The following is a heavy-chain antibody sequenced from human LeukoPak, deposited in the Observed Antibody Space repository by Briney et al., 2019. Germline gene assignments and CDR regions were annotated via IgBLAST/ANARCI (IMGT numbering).Heavy chain of an antibody. V-gene: IGHV4-4*07. Sequence: SETLSLTCTVSGGSISSYWSWIRQPAGKGLEWIGRIYGSGTTTYNPSLKSRVGMSIDTSKNQFSLKLMSVTAADTAVYYCARGAYFYGSGINWFDPWGQGTLVTVSS. CDR3: ARGAYFYGSGINWFDP. D-gene: IGHD3-10*01. CDR2: IYGSGTT. J-gene: IGHJ5*02. CDR1: GGSISSY.